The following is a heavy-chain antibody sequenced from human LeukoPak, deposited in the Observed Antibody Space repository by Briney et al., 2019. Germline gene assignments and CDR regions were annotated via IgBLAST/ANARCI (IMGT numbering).Heavy chain of an antibody. Sequence: GGSLRLSCAASGFTFSDYYMCWIRQAPGKGLEWVSYISGSSSYTNYAESVRGRFTISRDNAKSSLYLQMNSLRAEDTAVYYCARQAPSLGWYWGQGALVSVSS. V-gene: IGHV3-11*03. CDR3: ARQAPSLGWY. D-gene: IGHD1-26*01. CDR1: GFTFSDYY. J-gene: IGHJ4*02. CDR2: ISGSSSYT.